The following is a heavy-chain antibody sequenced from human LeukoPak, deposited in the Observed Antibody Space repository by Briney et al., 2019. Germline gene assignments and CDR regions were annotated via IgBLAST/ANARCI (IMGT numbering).Heavy chain of an antibody. CDR1: GYTFTSYY. CDR2: INPSGGST. CDR3: ARDSGVVVTANLLDY. V-gene: IGHV1-46*01. J-gene: IGHJ4*02. Sequence: ASVKVSCKASGYTFTSYYMHWVRQAPGQGLEWMGIINPSGGSTSYAQKFQGRVTITRDTSASTAYMELSSLRSEDTAVYYCARDSGVVVTANLLDYWGQGTLVTVSS. D-gene: IGHD2-21*02.